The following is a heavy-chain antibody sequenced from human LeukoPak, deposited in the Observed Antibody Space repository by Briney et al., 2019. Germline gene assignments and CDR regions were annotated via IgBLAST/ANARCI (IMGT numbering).Heavy chain of an antibody. J-gene: IGHJ4*02. CDR2: ISSSGSTI. V-gene: IGHV3-48*03. Sequence: PGGSLRLSCAASGFTFSSYEMNWVRQAPGKGLEWVSYISSSGSTIYYADSVKGRFTISRDNAKNSLYLQMNSVRAENTAVYYCARDLDGYVDYWGQGTLVTVSS. CDR1: GFTFSSYE. D-gene: IGHD5-24*01. CDR3: ARDLDGYVDY.